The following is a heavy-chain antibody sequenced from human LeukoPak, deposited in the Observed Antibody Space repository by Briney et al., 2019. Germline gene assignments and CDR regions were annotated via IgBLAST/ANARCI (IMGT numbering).Heavy chain of an antibody. CDR2: IGSRPTTT. V-gene: IGHV3-48*03. CDR3: ATSGAYEISWAFNI. J-gene: IGHJ3*02. CDR1: GFTFSTYE. D-gene: IGHD3-9*01. Sequence: GGSLRLSCAGSGFTFSTYEMNWLRQAPGKGLEWVSYIGSRPTTTYYAESVRGRFTISRDNTKNSVFLQMTSLRADDAAVYFCATSGAYEISWAFNIWGQGTMVAVSS.